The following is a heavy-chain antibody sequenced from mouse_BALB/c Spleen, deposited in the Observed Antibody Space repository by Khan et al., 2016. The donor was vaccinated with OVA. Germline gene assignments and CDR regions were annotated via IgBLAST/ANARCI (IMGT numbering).Heavy chain of an antibody. D-gene: IGHD1-1*01. J-gene: IGHJ2*01. CDR3: ARIYGSDFDY. CDR1: GYSFTGYF. Sequence: VQLKQSGPELVKPGASVKISCKASGYSFTGYFMNWVIQSHGKSLEWIGLINPHIGETFYNQKFKGKATLTVDESSSTANMELRSLASEDSAVYYCARIYGSDFDYWGQGTTLTVSS. V-gene: IGHV1-20*02. CDR2: INPHIGET.